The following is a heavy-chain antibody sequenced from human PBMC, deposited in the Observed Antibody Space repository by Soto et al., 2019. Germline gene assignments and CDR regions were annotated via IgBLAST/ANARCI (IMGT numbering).Heavy chain of an antibody. V-gene: IGHV4-34*01. CDR1: GGSFSGYI. CDR3: ARGLISGSYYSGDWYYFDY. J-gene: IGHJ4*02. Sequence: QVQLQQWGAGLLKPSETLSLTCAVYGGSFSGYIWSWIRQPPGKGLQWIGQINHSGSTNYNPSLKSRVTISVHTSNSQFSLELSSVTAADTAVYYCARGLISGSYYSGDWYYFDYWGQGTLVTVSS. CDR2: INHSGST. D-gene: IGHD1-26*01.